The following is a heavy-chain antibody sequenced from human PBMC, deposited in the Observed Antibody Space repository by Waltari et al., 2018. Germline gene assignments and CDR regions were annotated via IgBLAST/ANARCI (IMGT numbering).Heavy chain of an antibody. CDR2: INPNSGGT. Sequence: QVQLVQSGAEVKKPGASVKVSCKASGYTFTGYYMHWVRQAPGQGLEWMGRINPNSGGTNYAQKFQCRVTMTRDTSISTAYMELSRLRSDDTAVYYCARTKGYCSGGSCYNFDYWGQGTLVTVSS. CDR3: ARTKGYCSGGSCYNFDY. J-gene: IGHJ4*02. V-gene: IGHV1-2*06. D-gene: IGHD2-15*01. CDR1: GYTFTGYY.